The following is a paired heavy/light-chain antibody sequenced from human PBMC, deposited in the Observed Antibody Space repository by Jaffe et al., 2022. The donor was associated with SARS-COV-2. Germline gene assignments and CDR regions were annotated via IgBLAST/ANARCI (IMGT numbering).Light chain of an antibody. V-gene: IGKV3-11*01. CDR1: QSVSSY. CDR3: QQRSNWPWLT. J-gene: IGKJ4*01. Sequence: EIVLTQSPATLSLSPGERATLSCRASQSVSSYLAWYQQKPGQAPRLLIYDASNRATGIPARFSGSGSGTDFTLTISSLEPEDFAVYYCQQRSNWPWLTFGGGTKVEIK. CDR2: DAS.
Heavy chain of an antibody. CDR1: GFTFSDYY. D-gene: IGHD2-15*01. V-gene: IGHV3-11*01. Sequence: QVQLVESGGGLVKPGGSLRLSCAASGFTFSDYYMSWIRQAPGKGLEWVSYISSSGSTIYYADSVKGRFTISRDNAKNSLYLQMNSLRAEDTAVYYCARDSLPGRLAPLLDSWGQGTLVTVSS. J-gene: IGHJ4*02. CDR3: ARDSLPGRLAPLLDS. CDR2: ISSSGSTI.